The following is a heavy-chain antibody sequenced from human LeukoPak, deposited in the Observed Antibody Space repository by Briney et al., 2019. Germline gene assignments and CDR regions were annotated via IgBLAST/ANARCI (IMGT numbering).Heavy chain of an antibody. CDR2: ISWNSGSI. J-gene: IGHJ5*02. V-gene: IGHV3-9*01. CDR1: GFTFDDYA. D-gene: IGHD3-3*01. Sequence: GGSLRLSCAASGFTFDDYAMHWVRQAPGKGLEWVSGISWNSGSIGYADSVKGRFTISRDNAKNSLYLQMNSLRAEDTALYYCAKDAVGITIFGRWFDPWGQGTLVTVSS. CDR3: AKDAVGITIFGRWFDP.